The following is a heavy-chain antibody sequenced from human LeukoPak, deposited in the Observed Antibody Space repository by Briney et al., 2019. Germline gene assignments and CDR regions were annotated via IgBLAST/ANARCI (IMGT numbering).Heavy chain of an antibody. V-gene: IGHV4-59*01. CDR1: GGSFSGYY. Sequence: SETLSLTCAVYGGSFSGYYWSWIRQPPGKGLEWIGYIYYSGSTNYNPSLKSRVTISVDTSKNQFSLKLSSVTAADTAVYYCARAYYGSGNTYYFDYWGQGTLVTVSS. CDR2: IYYSGST. J-gene: IGHJ4*02. CDR3: ARAYYGSGNTYYFDY. D-gene: IGHD3-10*01.